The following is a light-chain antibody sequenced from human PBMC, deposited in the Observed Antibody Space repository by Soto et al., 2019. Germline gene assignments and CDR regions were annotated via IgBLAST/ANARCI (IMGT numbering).Light chain of an antibody. Sequence: DIQMTQSPSTLSASVGDRVTITCRVSQSISSWLAWYQQKPGKAPKVLIYDASSLESGVPSRFSGSGSGTEFTLTISNLQPEDFATYYCLQHNSFPRTFGQGTKVEIK. CDR2: DAS. CDR3: LQHNSFPRT. J-gene: IGKJ1*01. V-gene: IGKV1-5*01. CDR1: QSISSW.